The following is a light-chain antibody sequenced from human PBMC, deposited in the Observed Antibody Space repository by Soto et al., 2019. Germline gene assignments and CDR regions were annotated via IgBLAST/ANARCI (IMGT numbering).Light chain of an antibody. CDR1: QSISSSY. CDR2: GAS. J-gene: IGKJ1*01. Sequence: EIVLTQSPGTLSLSPGETATLSCRASQSISSSYLAWYQQEPGQAPRVLIYGASSRATGIPDRFSGSGSGTDFTLTISRLAPEDFAVYYCQQYGSSQWTFGQGTKVEIK. V-gene: IGKV3-20*01. CDR3: QQYGSSQWT.